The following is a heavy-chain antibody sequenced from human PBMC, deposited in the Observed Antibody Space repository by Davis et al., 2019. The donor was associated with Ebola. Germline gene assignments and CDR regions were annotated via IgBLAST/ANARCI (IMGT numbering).Heavy chain of an antibody. D-gene: IGHD6-13*01. CDR3: ARGTYSSSPGWVKRNWFDP. CDR2: INPSGCST. Sequence: ASVKVSCKASGYTFTSYYMHWVRQAPGQGLEWMEIINPSGCSTSYAQKFQGRVTMTRDTSTSTVYMELSSLRSEDTAVYYCARGTYSSSPGWVKRNWFDPWGQGTLVTVSS. J-gene: IGHJ5*02. V-gene: IGHV1-46*01. CDR1: GYTFTSYY.